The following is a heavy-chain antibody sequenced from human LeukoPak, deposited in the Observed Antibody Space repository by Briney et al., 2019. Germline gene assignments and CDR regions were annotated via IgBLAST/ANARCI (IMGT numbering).Heavy chain of an antibody. CDR3: ARGRAAASFSGPNWFDP. J-gene: IGHJ5*02. CDR1: GYTFPSYF. V-gene: IGHV1-18*04. D-gene: IGHD6-13*01. Sequence: ASVKVSCKASGYTFPSYFMHWVRQAPGQGLEWMGWISAYNGNTIYVQKLQDRVTMTTDTSTSTAYMELRSLRSDDTAVYYCARGRAAASFSGPNWFDPWGQGTLVTVSS. CDR2: ISAYNGNT.